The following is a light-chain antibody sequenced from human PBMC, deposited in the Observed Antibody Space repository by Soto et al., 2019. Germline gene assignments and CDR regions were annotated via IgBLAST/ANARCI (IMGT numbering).Light chain of an antibody. Sequence: VVLTLSPVTLSLSTGERATLSCRASQSVRTYLAWYQVKPGQAPRLLIYGASTRATGIPARFSGSGSGTEFTLTISSLQPDDFATYYCQQYHLYSPTFGQRTMADIK. CDR2: GAS. V-gene: IGKV3-15*01. J-gene: IGKJ1*01. CDR1: QSVRTY. CDR3: QQYHLYSPT.